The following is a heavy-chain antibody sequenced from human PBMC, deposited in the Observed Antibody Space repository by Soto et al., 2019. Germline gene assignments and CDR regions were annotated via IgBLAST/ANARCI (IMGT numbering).Heavy chain of an antibody. CDR3: ARSSSSDDPWFDP. CDR1: GFTVSSNY. CDR2: IYSGGST. Sequence: PGGSLRLSCAASGFTVSSNYMSWVRQAPGKGLEWVSVIYSGGSTYYADSVKGRFTISRDNSKNTLYLQMNSLRAEDTAVYYCARSSSSDDPWFDPGGQGTLVTVSS. J-gene: IGHJ5*02. D-gene: IGHD6-25*01. V-gene: IGHV3-53*01.